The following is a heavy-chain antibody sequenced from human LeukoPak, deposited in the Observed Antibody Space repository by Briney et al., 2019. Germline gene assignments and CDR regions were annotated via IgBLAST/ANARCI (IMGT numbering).Heavy chain of an antibody. CDR2: IKSKTDGGTT. J-gene: IGHJ3*02. V-gene: IGHV3-15*01. Sequence: GGSLRFSCAASGFTFSNAWMSWVRQAPGQGRVGVVRIKSKTDGGTTEYAAPVNGRWTISRDDANIALYLQMNNLKTEDTCAYYCTTDLIVVVPAANHAFDIWGQGTMVTVSS. D-gene: IGHD2-2*01. CDR3: TTDLIVVVPAANHAFDI. CDR1: GFTFSNAW.